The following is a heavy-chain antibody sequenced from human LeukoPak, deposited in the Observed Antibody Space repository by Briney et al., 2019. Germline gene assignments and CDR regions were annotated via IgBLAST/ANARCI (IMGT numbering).Heavy chain of an antibody. J-gene: IGHJ4*02. Sequence: SQTLSLTCTVSGGSISSGDYYWSWIRQPPGKGLEWIGYIYYSGSTYYNPSLKSRVTISVDTSKNQFSLKLSSVTAADTAVYYCASNPQWGLLRPYFDYWGQGTLVTVSS. CDR1: GGSISSGDYY. CDR3: ASNPQWGLLRPYFDY. V-gene: IGHV4-30-4*08. D-gene: IGHD1-26*01. CDR2: IYYSGST.